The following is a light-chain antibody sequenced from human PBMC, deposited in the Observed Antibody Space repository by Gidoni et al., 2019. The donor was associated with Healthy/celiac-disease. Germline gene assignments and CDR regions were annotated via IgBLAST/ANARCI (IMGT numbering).Light chain of an antibody. Sequence: QSALTKPPSVSGSPGQSVTISCTGTSSDVGSYNRVPWYQQPPGTAPKLMIYEVSNRPSGVPDRFSGSKSGNTASLTISGLQAEDEADYYCSSYTSSSTVFGGGTKLTVL. CDR2: EVS. CDR1: SSDVGSYNR. CDR3: SSYTSSSTV. J-gene: IGLJ2*01. V-gene: IGLV2-18*02.